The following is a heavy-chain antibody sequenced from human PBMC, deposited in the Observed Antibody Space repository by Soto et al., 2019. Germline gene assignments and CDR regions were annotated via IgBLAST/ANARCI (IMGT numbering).Heavy chain of an antibody. D-gene: IGHD6-6*01. CDR3: ARVIVARSNWFDR. CDR1: GFTFSTYS. CDR2: ISSSSSYI. V-gene: IGHV3-21*01. J-gene: IGHJ5*02. Sequence: EVQLVESGGDLVKPGGSLRLSCAASGFTFSTYSMTWVRQAPGKGLEWVSSISSSSSYIYQADSVKGRFTISRDNAKNSLYLQMNSRRAEDTAVYYCARVIVARSNWFDRWGQGTLVTVSS.